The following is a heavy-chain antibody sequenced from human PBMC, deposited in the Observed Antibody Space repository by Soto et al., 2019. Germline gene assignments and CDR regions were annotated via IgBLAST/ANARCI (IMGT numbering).Heavy chain of an antibody. D-gene: IGHD2-15*01. CDR3: ARGGVVVVAATTFDY. CDR2: INHSGST. V-gene: IGHV4-34*01. CDR1: GGSFSGYY. J-gene: IGHJ4*02. Sequence: QVQLQQWGAGLLKPSETLYLTGAVYGGSFSGYYWSWIRQPPGKGLEWIGEINHSGSTNYNPSLKRRVTISVDTSKNQFSLKRSAVTAADTAVYYCARGGVVVVAATTFDYWGQGTLVTVSS.